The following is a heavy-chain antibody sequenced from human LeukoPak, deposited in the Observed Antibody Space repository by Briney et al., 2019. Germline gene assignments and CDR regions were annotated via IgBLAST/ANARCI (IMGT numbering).Heavy chain of an antibody. CDR2: IHPSGST. D-gene: IGHD5-12*01. Sequence: PSETLSLTCAVYGVSFSDYYWTWIRQPPGKGLEWIGEIHPSGSTNYNPSLKSRVTISVDRSKNQFSLKVTSVTAADTAVYYCARHDIVSRAFDIWGQGTMVTVSS. J-gene: IGHJ3*02. V-gene: IGHV4-34*01. CDR3: ARHDIVSRAFDI. CDR1: GVSFSDYY.